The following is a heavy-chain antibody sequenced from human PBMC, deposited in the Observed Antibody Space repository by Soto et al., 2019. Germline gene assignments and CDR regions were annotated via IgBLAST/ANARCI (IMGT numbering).Heavy chain of an antibody. J-gene: IGHJ4*02. V-gene: IGHV3-48*02. D-gene: IGHD3-22*01. Sequence: EVQLVESGGGLVQPGGSLRLSCAASGFTFSSYSMNWVRQAPGKGLEWVSYISSSSSTIYYADSVKGRFTISRDNAKNSLYLQMNSRRDEDTAVYYCARVVLPGTYYYDSSGYTERDYWGQGTLVTVSS. CDR3: ARVVLPGTYYYDSSGYTERDY. CDR2: ISSSSSTI. CDR1: GFTFSSYS.